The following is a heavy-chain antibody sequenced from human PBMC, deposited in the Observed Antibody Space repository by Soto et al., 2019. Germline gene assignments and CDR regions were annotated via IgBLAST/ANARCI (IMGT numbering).Heavy chain of an antibody. V-gene: IGHV1-69*13. D-gene: IGHD3-22*01. J-gene: IGHJ5*02. CDR2: IIPIFGTA. CDR1: GGTFSSYA. CDR3: ARGSSGVVITGLFDP. Sequence: SVKVSCKASGGTFSSYAISWVRQAPGQGLEWMGGIIPIFGTANYAQKFQGRVTITADESTSTAYMELSSLRSEDTAVYYCARGSSGVVITGLFDPWGQGTLVTVSS.